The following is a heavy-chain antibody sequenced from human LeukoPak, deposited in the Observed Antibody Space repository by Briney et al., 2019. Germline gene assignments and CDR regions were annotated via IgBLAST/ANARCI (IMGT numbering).Heavy chain of an antibody. V-gene: IGHV1-18*01. CDR2: ISAYNGNT. J-gene: IGHJ4*02. CDR3: ARGQEGWTRGDGVDY. CDR1: GYTFTSYD. D-gene: IGHD2-15*01. Sequence: ASVKVSCKASGYTFTSYDINWVRQAPGQGLEWMGWISAYNGNTNYAQKLQGRVTMTTDTSTSTAYMELRSLRSDDTAVYYCARGQEGWTRGDGVDYWGQGTLVTVSS.